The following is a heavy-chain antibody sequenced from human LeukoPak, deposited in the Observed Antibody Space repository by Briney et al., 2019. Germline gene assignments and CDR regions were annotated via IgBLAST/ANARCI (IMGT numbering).Heavy chain of an antibody. J-gene: IGHJ4*02. Sequence: GGSLRLSCAASGFTLSNHWMRWVRQAPGKGLVWVSRISGDEIWTSYADSVKGRFIISRDNAKDTLYLQMNSLRTEDTAVYYCARGRPHGNDYWGQGTLVTVSS. CDR2: ISGDEIWT. D-gene: IGHD4-23*01. V-gene: IGHV3-74*01. CDR1: GFTLSNHW. CDR3: ARGRPHGNDY.